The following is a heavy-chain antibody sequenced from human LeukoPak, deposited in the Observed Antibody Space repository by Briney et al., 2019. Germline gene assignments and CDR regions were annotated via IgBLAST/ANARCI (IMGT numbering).Heavy chain of an antibody. J-gene: IGHJ4*02. V-gene: IGHV1-2*02. CDR1: GYTFTGYY. CDR2: INPNSGGT. D-gene: IGHD3/OR15-3a*01. Sequence: GASVKVSCKASGYTFTGYYIHWVRQAPGQGLEWMGWINPNSGGTNYAQKFQGRVTMTRDTSISIAYMELTRLRSDDTAVYYCARASLGLPIDYWGQGTLVTVSS. CDR3: ARASLGLPIDY.